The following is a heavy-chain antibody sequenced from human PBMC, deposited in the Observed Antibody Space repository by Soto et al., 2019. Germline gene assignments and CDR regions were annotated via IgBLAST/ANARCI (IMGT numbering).Heavy chain of an antibody. J-gene: IGHJ4*02. CDR1: GDSFSSNSAA. Sequence: SQTLSLTCAISGDSFSSNSAAWNWIRQSPSRGLEWLGRTYYRSKWYNDYAVSVKSRITINPDTSKNQFSLQLNSVTPEDTAVYYCARGTYYYDSSGYYFDYWGQGTLVTVSS. V-gene: IGHV6-1*01. CDR2: TYYRSKWYN. CDR3: ARGTYYYDSSGYYFDY. D-gene: IGHD3-22*01.